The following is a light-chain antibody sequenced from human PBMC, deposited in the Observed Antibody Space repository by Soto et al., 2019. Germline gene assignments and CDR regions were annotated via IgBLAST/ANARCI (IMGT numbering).Light chain of an antibody. CDR3: QQSYSTPRT. CDR2: AAS. J-gene: IGKJ2*01. V-gene: IGKV1-39*01. CDR1: QSISSD. Sequence: DIQMTQSPSYLSASVGDRVTITCRASQSISSDLNWYQQKPGKAPKLLIYAASSLQSGVPSRFSGSGSGTDFTLNISSLQPEDFATYYCQQSYSTPRTFGQGTKLEIK.